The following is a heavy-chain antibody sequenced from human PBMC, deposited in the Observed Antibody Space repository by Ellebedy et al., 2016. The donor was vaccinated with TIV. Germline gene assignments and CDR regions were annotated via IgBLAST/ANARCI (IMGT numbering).Heavy chain of an antibody. V-gene: IGHV3-30-3*01. J-gene: IGHJ1*01. D-gene: IGHD2/OR15-2a*01. CDR3: ARVAGSAYFLGEYFPH. CDR2: ISSDGNTK. Sequence: PGGSLRLSCAASGFTFSSSAMPWVRQAPGKGLERVAVISSDGNTKYYADSVKDRFTTSRDNTKKTLFLLMNSLRAEDTTVYYCARVAGSAYFLGEYFPHWGQGTLVTVSS. CDR1: GFTFSSSA.